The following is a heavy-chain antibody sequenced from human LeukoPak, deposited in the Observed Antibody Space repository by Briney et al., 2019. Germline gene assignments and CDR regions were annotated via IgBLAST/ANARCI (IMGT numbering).Heavy chain of an antibody. J-gene: IGHJ4*02. CDR1: GGSFSGYY. CDR2: INHSGST. V-gene: IGHV4-34*01. Sequence: PSETLSLTCAVYGGSFSGYYWSWIRQPPGKGLEWIGEINHSGSTNYNPSLKSRVTISVDTSKNQFSLKLSSVTAADTAVYYCARARSYDFWSGYPFDYWGQGTLVTVSS. CDR3: ARARSYDFWSGYPFDY. D-gene: IGHD3-3*01.